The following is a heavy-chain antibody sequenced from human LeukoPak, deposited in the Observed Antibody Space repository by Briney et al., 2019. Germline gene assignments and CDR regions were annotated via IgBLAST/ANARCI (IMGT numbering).Heavy chain of an antibody. CDR1: GFTFSSYP. Sequence: GGSLRLSCAASGFTFSSYPMYWVRQAPGKGLEWVSYISSSGSTIYYADSVKGRFTISRDNAKNSLYLQMNSLRAEDTAVYYCAELGITMIGGVWGKGTTVTISS. V-gene: IGHV3-48*04. D-gene: IGHD3-10*02. CDR3: AELGITMIGGV. J-gene: IGHJ6*04. CDR2: ISSSGSTI.